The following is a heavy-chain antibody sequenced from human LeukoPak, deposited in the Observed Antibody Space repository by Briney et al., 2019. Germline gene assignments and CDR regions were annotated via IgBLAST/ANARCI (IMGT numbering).Heavy chain of an antibody. CDR1: GFTFSNYN. D-gene: IGHD3-3*01. CDR3: AREGSDFWSGYSKGYFDY. J-gene: IGHJ4*02. CDR2: IGSSVSTR. Sequence: QPGGSLRLSCAASGFTFSNYNMNWVRRAPGKGLEWVSYIGSSVSTRYYADSVKGRFTISRDNGKHSLYLQMNSLRAEDTAVYYCAREGSDFWSGYSKGYFDYWGQGTLVTVSS. V-gene: IGHV3-48*01.